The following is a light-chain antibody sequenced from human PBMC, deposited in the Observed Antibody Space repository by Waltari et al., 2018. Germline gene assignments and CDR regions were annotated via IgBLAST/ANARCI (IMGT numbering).Light chain of an antibody. CDR3: QQRTDRPPVT. V-gene: IGKV3-11*01. CDR2: DAS. J-gene: IGKJ1*01. Sequence: EVVLTQSPATLALSPGERATLSCRASQSVSVYLAWYQQKPGQAPRLLIYDASDRATGVPARFSGSGSGTEFTLTISSLEPEDFAVYYCQQRTDRPPVTFGQGTRVEMK. CDR1: QSVSVY.